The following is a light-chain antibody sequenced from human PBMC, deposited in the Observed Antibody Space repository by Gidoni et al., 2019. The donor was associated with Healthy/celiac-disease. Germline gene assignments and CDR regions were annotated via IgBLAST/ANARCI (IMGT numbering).Light chain of an antibody. CDR1: QSSSSY. J-gene: IGKJ1*01. CDR3: QRSYSTPRT. Sequence: DLQLPQSPSSLSASVGDRVPITCRASQSSSSYLNWYPQKPGKAPKLLIYAASRLQSGVPSRFSGSGSGTDFTLTISSLQPEDFATYYCQRSYSTPRTFXQXTKVXIK. V-gene: IGKV1-39*01. CDR2: AAS.